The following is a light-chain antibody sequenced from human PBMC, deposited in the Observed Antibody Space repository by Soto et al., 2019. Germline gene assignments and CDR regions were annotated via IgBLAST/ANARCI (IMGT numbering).Light chain of an antibody. CDR3: QQGYNTIWT. CDR2: AAS. Sequence: DIQMTQSPSTLSASVGDSVTVTCRASKPIGTSLHWYQQKPGKAPKVLISAASRLQSGVSSRFSASGSGTHLALTISNIQHEDFANYYCQQGYNTIWTLGNGTKRDIK. V-gene: IGKV1-39*01. CDR1: KPIGTS. J-gene: IGKJ1*01.